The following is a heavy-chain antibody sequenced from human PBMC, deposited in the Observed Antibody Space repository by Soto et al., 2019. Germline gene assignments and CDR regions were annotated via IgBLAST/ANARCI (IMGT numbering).Heavy chain of an antibody. J-gene: IGHJ3*02. D-gene: IGHD3-10*01. CDR3: ARVESRDVLIWFGEPRWAFDI. CDR1: GGSISSSNW. Sequence: ETLSLTCAVSGGSISSSNWWSWVRQPPGKGLEWIGEIYHSGSTNYNPSLKSRVTISVDKSKNQFSLKLSSVTAADTAVYYCARVESRDVLIWFGEPRWAFDIWGQGTMVTVSS. V-gene: IGHV4-4*02. CDR2: IYHSGST.